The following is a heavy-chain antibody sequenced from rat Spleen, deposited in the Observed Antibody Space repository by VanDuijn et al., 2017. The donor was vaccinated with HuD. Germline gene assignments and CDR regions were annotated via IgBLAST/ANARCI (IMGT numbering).Heavy chain of an antibody. CDR2: ITCGGSNT. CDR1: GFTFSNFV. CDR3: ARRGWYYFDY. Sequence: EVQLVESGGGLVQPGRSLKLSCAASGFTFSNFVMAWVRQAPKKGLEWVASITCGGSNTYYPDSVKGRFTISRDNAKSTLYLQMDSLRSEDTATYYCARRGWYYFDYWGQGVMVTVSS. V-gene: IGHV5-25*01. J-gene: IGHJ2*01.